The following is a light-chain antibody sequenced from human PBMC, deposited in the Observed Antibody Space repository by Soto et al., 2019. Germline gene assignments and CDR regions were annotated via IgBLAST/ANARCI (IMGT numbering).Light chain of an antibody. Sequence: DIQMTQSPSSLSASVGDRVTITCRTSQSISTYLSWFQQKPGEAPRLLMYSASSLPSGVPSRFIGSGSGTDFTLTISSLQPDDFATYYCQQYNSYRITFGQGTRLEIK. CDR1: QSISTY. J-gene: IGKJ5*01. CDR2: SAS. V-gene: IGKV1-16*01. CDR3: QQYNSYRIT.